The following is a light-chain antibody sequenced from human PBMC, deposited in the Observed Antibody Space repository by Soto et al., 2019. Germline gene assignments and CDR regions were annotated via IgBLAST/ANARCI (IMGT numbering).Light chain of an antibody. CDR3: SSHATGIKHVL. V-gene: IGLV2-14*03. CDR2: DVS. Sequence: QSALTQPPSLSGSPGQTIIISCTGTNRDIDYPSVSWYQQHPGKAPKLILFDVSTRPSKIPDRFSGSKSDNGASLTISGLQPEDEADYYCSSHATGIKHVLFGGGTQLTVL. J-gene: IGLJ2*01. CDR1: NRDIDYPS.